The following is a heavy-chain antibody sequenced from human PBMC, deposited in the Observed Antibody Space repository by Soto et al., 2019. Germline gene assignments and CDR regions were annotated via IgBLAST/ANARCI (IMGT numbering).Heavy chain of an antibody. J-gene: IGHJ3*02. CDR2: ISAYNGNT. D-gene: IGHD3-22*01. V-gene: IGHV1-18*01. CDR1: GYTFTSYG. CDR3: ARPGYYDSSGYKRGNAFDI. Sequence: QVQLVQSGAEVKKPGASVKVSCKASGYTFTSYGIIWVRQAPGQGLEWMGGISAYNGNTNYAQKLQGRVTMTTDTSTSTAYMALRSLRSDDTAVYYCARPGYYDSSGYKRGNAFDIWGQGTMVTVSS.